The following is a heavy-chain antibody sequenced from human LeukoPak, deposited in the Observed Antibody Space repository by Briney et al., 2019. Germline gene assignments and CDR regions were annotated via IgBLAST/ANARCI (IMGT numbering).Heavy chain of an antibody. CDR3: ARDPLDYGDNYFGN. V-gene: IGHV1-18*01. D-gene: IGHD4-17*01. CDR1: GYTFTSYG. CDR2: ISAYNGNT. J-gene: IGHJ4*02. Sequence: GASVKVSCKASGYTFTSYGISWVRQAPGQGLEWMGWISAYNGNTNYAQKLQGRVTMTTDTSTSTAYMELKSLRSDDTAVYYVARDPLDYGDNYFGNWGQGSLVTVSS.